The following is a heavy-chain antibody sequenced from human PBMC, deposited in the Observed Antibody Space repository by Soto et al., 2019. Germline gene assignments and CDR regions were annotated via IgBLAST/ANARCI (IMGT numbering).Heavy chain of an antibody. D-gene: IGHD1-7*01. J-gene: IGHJ4*02. CDR2: ITYDGSFQ. Sequence: GGSLTLSCQASGFNFDNYGMHWVRQAPGKGLEWVAVITYDGSFQYYADSVKGRFTISRDNSKNTLSLHLNTLKPEDTAVYHCAKDRVGGTFYTPLAFWGQGTLVTVSS. CDR3: AKDRVGGTFYTPLAF. CDR1: GFNFDNYG. V-gene: IGHV3-30*18.